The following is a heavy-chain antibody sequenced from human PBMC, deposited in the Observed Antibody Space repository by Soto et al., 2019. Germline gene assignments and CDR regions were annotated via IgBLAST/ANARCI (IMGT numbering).Heavy chain of an antibody. V-gene: IGHV3-21*01. CDR1: GFTFSSYS. J-gene: IGHJ3*02. Sequence: NPGGSLRLSCAASGFTFSSYSMNWVRQAPGKGLEWVSSISSSSSYIYYADSVKGRFTISRDNAKNSLYLQMNSLRAEDTAVYYCARSLSVPGAFDIWGQGTMVTVSS. D-gene: IGHD6-6*01. CDR3: ARSLSVPGAFDI. CDR2: ISSSSSYI.